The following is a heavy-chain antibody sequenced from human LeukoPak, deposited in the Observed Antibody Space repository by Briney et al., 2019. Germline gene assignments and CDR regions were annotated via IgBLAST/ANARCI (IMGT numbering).Heavy chain of an antibody. CDR3: ARTTYSSSWGFDY. D-gene: IGHD6-13*01. CDR2: INPNSGGT. J-gene: IGHJ4*02. CDR1: GYTFTGYY. V-gene: IGHV1-2*02. Sequence: ASVKVSCKASGYTFTGYYMHWVRQAPGQGLEWMGWINPNSGGTNYAQKFQGRVTMTRDTSISTAYMELSRLRSDDTAVYYCARTTYSSSWGFDYWGQGTLVTVSS.